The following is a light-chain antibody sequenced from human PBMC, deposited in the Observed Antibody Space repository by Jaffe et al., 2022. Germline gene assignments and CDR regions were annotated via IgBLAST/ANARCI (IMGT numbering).Light chain of an antibody. CDR1: SLRSYY. Sequence: SSELTQDPAVSVALGQTVRITCQGDSLRSYYASWYQQKPGQAPVLVIYGKNNRPSGIPDRFSGSSSGNTASLTITGAQAEDEADYYCNSRDTFWVFGGGTKLTVL. V-gene: IGLV3-19*01. J-gene: IGLJ3*02. CDR3: NSRDTFWV. CDR2: GKN.